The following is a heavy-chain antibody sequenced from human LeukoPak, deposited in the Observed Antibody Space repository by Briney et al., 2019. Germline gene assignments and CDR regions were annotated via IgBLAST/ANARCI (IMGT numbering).Heavy chain of an antibody. CDR1: GGSISSSSYY. CDR3: ARGTIAAAGTMDY. V-gene: IGHV4-39*01. J-gene: IGHJ4*02. Sequence: SETLSLTCTVSGGSISSSSYYWGWIRQPPGKGLEWIGSIYYSGSTYYNPSLKSRVTISVDTSKNQFSLKLSSVTAADTAVYYCARGTIAAAGTMDYWGQGTLVTVSS. D-gene: IGHD6-13*01. CDR2: IYYSGST.